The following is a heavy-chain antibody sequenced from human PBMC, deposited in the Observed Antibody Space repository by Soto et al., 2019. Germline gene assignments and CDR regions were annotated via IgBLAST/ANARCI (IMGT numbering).Heavy chain of an antibody. J-gene: IGHJ6*03. Sequence: QLQLQESGPGLVKPSETLSLTCTVSGGSISSSSFYWGWVRQPPGKGLEWIGSVSHRGSTYYNPSLTSRVTISVDTSKNHFSLKLNSVTDADTAVYYCVSPYNFYFMDVGGKGTPVTVSS. CDR3: VSPYNFYFMDV. CDR1: GGSISSSSFY. V-gene: IGHV4-39*02. D-gene: IGHD3-16*01. CDR2: VSHRGST.